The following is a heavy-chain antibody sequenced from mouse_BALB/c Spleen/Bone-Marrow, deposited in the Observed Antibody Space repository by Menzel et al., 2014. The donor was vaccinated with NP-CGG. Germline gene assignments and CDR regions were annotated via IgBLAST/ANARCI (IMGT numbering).Heavy chain of an antibody. D-gene: IGHD2-10*02. CDR1: GFDFSRDW. Sequence: EVHLVESGGGLVQPGGSLKLSCAASGFDFSRDWMTWVRQAPGKGLEWIGEINPDSSTINYAPSLKDKFIISRDNAKNTLDLQMSKVRSEDTALYYCARQYGNYWFAYWGQGTLLTVSA. CDR3: ARQYGNYWFAY. J-gene: IGHJ3*01. CDR2: INPDSSTI. V-gene: IGHV4-1*02.